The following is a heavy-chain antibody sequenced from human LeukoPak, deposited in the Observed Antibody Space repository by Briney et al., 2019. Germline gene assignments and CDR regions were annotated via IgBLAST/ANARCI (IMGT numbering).Heavy chain of an antibody. J-gene: IGHJ4*02. Sequence: ASVKVSCKASGYTFTSYGISWVRQAPGQGLEWMGWISAYNGNTNYAQKLQGRVTMTTDTSTSTAYMELRSLRSDDTVVYYCALVVPAADNFDYWGQGTLVTVSS. CDR1: GYTFTSYG. CDR2: ISAYNGNT. CDR3: ALVVPAADNFDY. V-gene: IGHV1-18*01. D-gene: IGHD2-2*01.